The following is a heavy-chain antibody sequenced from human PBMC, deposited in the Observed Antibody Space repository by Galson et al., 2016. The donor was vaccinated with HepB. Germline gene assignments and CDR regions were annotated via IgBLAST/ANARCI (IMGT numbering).Heavy chain of an antibody. J-gene: IGHJ5*02. CDR1: GDSIGSTSHF. V-gene: IGHV4-39*07. D-gene: IGHD3-10*01. CDR3: ARGRYGSGSLYNWFDP. CDR2: IYYSGST. Sequence: TLSLTCTVSGDSIGSTSHFWGWVRQPPGRGLQWIGSIYYSGSTYYNPSLKSRVTISADTSKNQLSLKVTPVTAADTAVYYCARGRYGSGSLYNWFDPWGQGNRVTGSS.